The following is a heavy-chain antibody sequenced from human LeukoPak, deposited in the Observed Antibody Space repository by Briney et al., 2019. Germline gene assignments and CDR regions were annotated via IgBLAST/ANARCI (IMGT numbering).Heavy chain of an antibody. D-gene: IGHD5-18*01. Sequence: SETLSLTCTVSGGSISSYYWSWIRQPPGKGLEWIGYIYYSGSTNYNPSLKSRVTISVDTSKNQFSLKLSSVTAADTAVYYCARDHGYSSFDYWGQGTLVTVSS. CDR1: GGSISSYY. CDR2: IYYSGST. CDR3: ARDHGYSSFDY. V-gene: IGHV4-59*12. J-gene: IGHJ4*02.